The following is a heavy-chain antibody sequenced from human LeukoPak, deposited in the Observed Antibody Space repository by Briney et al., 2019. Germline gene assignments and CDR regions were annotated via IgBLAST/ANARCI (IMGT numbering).Heavy chain of an antibody. CDR2: MNPNSGNT. CDR3: ARGRRCSSTSCQTYNWFDP. J-gene: IGHJ5*02. V-gene: IGHV1-8*03. D-gene: IGHD2-2*01. CDR1: GYTFTSYD. Sequence: GASVKVSCKASGYTFTSYDINWVRQATGQGLEWMGWMNPNSGNTGYAQKFQGRVTITRNTSISTAYMELSSLRSEDTAVYYCARGRRCSSTSCQTYNWFDPWGQGTLVTVSS.